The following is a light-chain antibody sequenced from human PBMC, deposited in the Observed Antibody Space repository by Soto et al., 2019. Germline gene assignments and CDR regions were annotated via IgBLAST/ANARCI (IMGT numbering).Light chain of an antibody. CDR2: AAS. V-gene: IGKV1-9*01. CDR3: QQLNSYPIT. CDR1: QGLSSD. J-gene: IGKJ5*01. Sequence: DIQLTQSPSFLSASVRDRVTITCRASQGLSSDLAWYQQKPGKAPKLLNYAASTLQSGVPSRFSGSGSGTEFTLTISSLQPEDFATYYCQQLNSYPITFGQGARLEIK.